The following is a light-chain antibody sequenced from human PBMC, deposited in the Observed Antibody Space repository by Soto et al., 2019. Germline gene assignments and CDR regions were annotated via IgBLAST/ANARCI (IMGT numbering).Light chain of an antibody. Sequence: EVVLTQSPDTLSLSPGERATVSCRASQSVSRSNLAWYQHKPGQAPRLLIYGTSNRATGIPDRFSGSGSGAEFTLTISSLQSEDFAIYYCQQYNNLPPTFGQGTKVDIK. CDR3: QQYNNLPPT. V-gene: IGKV3D-15*01. CDR2: GTS. J-gene: IGKJ1*01. CDR1: QSVSRSN.